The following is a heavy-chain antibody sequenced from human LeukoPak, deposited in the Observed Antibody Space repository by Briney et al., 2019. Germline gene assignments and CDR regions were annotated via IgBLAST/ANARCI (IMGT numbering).Heavy chain of an antibody. CDR1: GFTFSSYS. CDR3: ARDSQRITMVRGVITSNFDY. D-gene: IGHD3-10*01. V-gene: IGHV3-21*01. Sequence: GGSLRLSCTASGFTFSSYSMNWVRQAPGKGLEWVSSISSSSSYIYYADSVKGRFTISRDNAKNSLYLQMNSLRAEDTAVYYCARDSQRITMVRGVITSNFDYWGQGTLVTVSS. J-gene: IGHJ4*02. CDR2: ISSSSSYI.